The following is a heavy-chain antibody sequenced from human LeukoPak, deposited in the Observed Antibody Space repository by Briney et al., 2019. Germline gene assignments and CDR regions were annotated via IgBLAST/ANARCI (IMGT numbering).Heavy chain of an antibody. V-gene: IGHV4-59*01. D-gene: IGHD1-7*01. Sequence: SETLSLTCTVSGGSISSYYWSWIRQPPGKGLEWLGYIYYSGSTNYNPSLKGRVTISVDTSKNQFSLKLSSVTAADTAVYYCARESGTTGGDWFDPWGQGTLVTVSS. J-gene: IGHJ5*02. CDR3: ARESGTTGGDWFDP. CDR2: IYYSGST. CDR1: GGSISSYY.